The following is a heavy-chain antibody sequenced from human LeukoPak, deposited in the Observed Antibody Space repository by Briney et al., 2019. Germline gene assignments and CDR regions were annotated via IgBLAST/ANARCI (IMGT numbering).Heavy chain of an antibody. V-gene: IGHV1-18*01. Sequence: ASVKVSCKASGYTFTSYGISWVRQAPGQGLEWMGWISAYNGNSNYAQKFQGRVTMTTDTSTSTGYMELRSPRSDDTAVYYCARVGGGYSYGGGYYSDYWGQGTLVTVSS. CDR1: GYTFTSYG. D-gene: IGHD5-18*01. CDR3: ARVGGGYSYGGGYYSDY. CDR2: ISAYNGNS. J-gene: IGHJ4*02.